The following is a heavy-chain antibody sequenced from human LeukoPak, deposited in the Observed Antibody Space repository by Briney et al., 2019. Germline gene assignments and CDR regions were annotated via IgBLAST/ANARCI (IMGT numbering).Heavy chain of an antibody. CDR3: ASSPMSQCIIVVPAAMDYYEYMDV. J-gene: IGHJ6*03. Sequence: SVTVSCKASGGTFSSYAISRVRQGPGQGLEWMGGIIPIFGTANYAQKFQGRVTITADESTSTAYMELSSLRSEDTAVYYCASSPMSQCIIVVPAAMDYYEYMDVWGKGTTVTVPS. D-gene: IGHD2-2*01. V-gene: IGHV1-69*13. CDR2: IIPIFGTA. CDR1: GGTFSSYA.